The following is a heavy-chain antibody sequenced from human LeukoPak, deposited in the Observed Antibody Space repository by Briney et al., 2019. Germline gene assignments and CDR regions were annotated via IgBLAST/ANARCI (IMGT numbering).Heavy chain of an antibody. CDR3: ARVRAGSWFDP. CDR2: IYYTGST. Sequence: SETLSLTCTVSGGSISSEKYYWSWIRQPPGKGLEWIGYIYYTGSTYYNPSLESRSTISVDTSKNQFSLKLSSVTAADTAVYYCARVRAGSWFDPWGQGTLVTVSS. J-gene: IGHJ5*02. V-gene: IGHV4-30-4*01. D-gene: IGHD6-25*01. CDR1: GGSISSEKYY.